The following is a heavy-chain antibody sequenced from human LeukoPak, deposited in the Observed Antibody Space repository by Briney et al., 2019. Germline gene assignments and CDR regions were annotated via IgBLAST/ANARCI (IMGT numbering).Heavy chain of an antibody. V-gene: IGHV3-7*01. CDR1: GFTFSSYW. CDR2: IKEDGSEK. Sequence: GGSLRLSCAASGFTFSSYWMSWVRQAPGKGLGWVGNIKEDGSEKYYVDSVKGRFTISRDNAKNSLYLQMNSLRAEDTALYYCAREIPGAMNAFDIWGQGTLVTVSS. J-gene: IGHJ3*02. D-gene: IGHD2-2*01. CDR3: AREIPGAMNAFDI.